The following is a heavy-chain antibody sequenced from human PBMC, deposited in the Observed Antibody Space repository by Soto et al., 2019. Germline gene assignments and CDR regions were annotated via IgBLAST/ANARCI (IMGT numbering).Heavy chain of an antibody. V-gene: IGHV1-69*13. J-gene: IGHJ6*02. Sequence: SVKVSCKASGGTFSSYAISWVRQAPGQGLEWMGGIIPLFGTAVYAQKFQGRVTITADESTSTAYMGLSSLRSEDTAVYYCARDEVVPGYYGMDVWGQGTTVTVSS. D-gene: IGHD6-6*01. CDR3: ARDEVVPGYYGMDV. CDR2: IIPLFGTA. CDR1: GGTFSSYA.